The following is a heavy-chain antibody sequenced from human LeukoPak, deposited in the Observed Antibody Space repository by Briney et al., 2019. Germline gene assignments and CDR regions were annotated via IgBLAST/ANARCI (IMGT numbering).Heavy chain of an antibody. Sequence: GRSLRLSCTSSGFTFGNYAVSWFRQAPGKGLEWVGFIRSLVYGGTTEYAASVKGRFTISRDDSKNSVYLEMNSLKTEDTAIYYCARDHGDFDYWGQGTLVTVSS. D-gene: IGHD4-17*01. J-gene: IGHJ4*02. CDR3: ARDHGDFDY. CDR1: GFTFGNYA. CDR2: IRSLVYGGTT. V-gene: IGHV3-49*03.